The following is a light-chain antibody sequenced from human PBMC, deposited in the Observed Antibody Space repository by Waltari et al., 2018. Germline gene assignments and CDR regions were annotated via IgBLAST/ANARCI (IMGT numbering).Light chain of an antibody. CDR2: KAS. V-gene: IGKV1-5*03. CDR3: QQSYNTPRT. Sequence: DIQMTQSPSTLSASVGDRVTITCRASQSISSWLAWYQQKPGKAPKLLIYKASSLESGVPSRFSGSGSGTEFTLTISSLQPDDFATYFCQQSYNTPRTFGLGTKLQIK. J-gene: IGKJ2*01. CDR1: QSISSW.